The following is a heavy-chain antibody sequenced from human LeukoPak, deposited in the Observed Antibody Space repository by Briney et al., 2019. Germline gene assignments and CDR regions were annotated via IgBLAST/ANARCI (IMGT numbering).Heavy chain of an antibody. CDR3: AKGRGSPYYFEY. Sequence: PGGSLRLSCVASEYTFSNYAMSWVRQAPGKGLEWVSSIDSGGGSTYYADSVKGRFTISRDNSKNTLYLQMNSLRAEDTAVYYCAKGRGSPYYFEYWGQGTLVTVSS. CDR2: IDSGGGST. D-gene: IGHD1-26*01. CDR1: EYTFSNYA. J-gene: IGHJ4*02. V-gene: IGHV3-23*01.